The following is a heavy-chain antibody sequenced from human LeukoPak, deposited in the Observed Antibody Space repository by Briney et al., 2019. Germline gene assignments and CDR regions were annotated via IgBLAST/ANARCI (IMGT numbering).Heavy chain of an antibody. D-gene: IGHD4-23*01. Sequence: GGSLRLSCAASGFTFSSYAMSWVRQAPGEGLEWVSAISGSGGSTYYADSVKGRFTISRDSSKNTLYLQMNSLRAEDTAVYYCAKPFVTTVVTFELWGQGTLVTVSS. CDR1: GFTFSSYA. V-gene: IGHV3-23*01. CDR3: AKPFVTTVVTFEL. J-gene: IGHJ4*02. CDR2: ISGSGGST.